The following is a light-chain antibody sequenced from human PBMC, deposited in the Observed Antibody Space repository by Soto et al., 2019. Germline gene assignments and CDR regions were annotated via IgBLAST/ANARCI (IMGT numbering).Light chain of an antibody. Sequence: QSALTQPPSASGSPGQSVAISCTGTSSDVGGYNYVSWYQQHPGKAPKLMIYDVTKRPSGVPDRFSGSKSGNTAALTGSGLQAEDEADYYCTSYAGSEYSVFGSGTKVTVL. CDR1: SSDVGGYNY. V-gene: IGLV2-8*01. J-gene: IGLJ1*01. CDR3: TSYAGSEYSV. CDR2: DVT.